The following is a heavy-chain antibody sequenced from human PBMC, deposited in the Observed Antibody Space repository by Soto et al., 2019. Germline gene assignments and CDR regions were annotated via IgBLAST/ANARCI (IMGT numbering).Heavy chain of an antibody. CDR1: GFTFSSYG. CDR3: ARDSGYDSSGYLDY. CDR2: IWYDGSNK. D-gene: IGHD3-22*01. Sequence: QVQLVESGGGVVQPGRSLRLSCAASGFTFSSYGMPWVRQAPGKGLEWVAVIWYDGSNKYYADSVKGRFTISRDNSRNTLYLQMNSLRAEDTAVYYCARDSGYDSSGYLDYWVQGTLVTVSS. J-gene: IGHJ4*02. V-gene: IGHV3-33*01.